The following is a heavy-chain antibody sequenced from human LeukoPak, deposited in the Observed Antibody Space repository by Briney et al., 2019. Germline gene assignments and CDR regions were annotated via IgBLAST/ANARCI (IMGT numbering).Heavy chain of an antibody. D-gene: IGHD3-10*01. Sequence: PGGSLRLSCPASGFTFSSYSMNWVRQAQGKGLEGVSYISSSSSTIYYADSVKGRFTISRDNSKNLLYLQMNSLGAEDTAVYYCVRGGYSSFDYWGQGTLVTVSS. V-gene: IGHV3-48*04. CDR2: ISSSSSTI. CDR1: GFTFSSYS. CDR3: VRGGYSSFDY. J-gene: IGHJ4*02.